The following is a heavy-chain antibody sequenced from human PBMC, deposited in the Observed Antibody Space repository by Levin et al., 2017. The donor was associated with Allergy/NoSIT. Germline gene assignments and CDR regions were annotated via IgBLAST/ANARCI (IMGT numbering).Heavy chain of an antibody. D-gene: IGHD6-6*01. CDR3: ARSREFSDSSSWYFDL. CDR1: GGTFGSCA. V-gene: IGHV1-69*11. Sequence: ASVKVSCKASGGTFGSCALSWVRQAPGQGLEWLGRIIPIIGRANYPQKFQGRVRINADESTNTAYMELSSLRSEDTAVYYCARSREFSDSSSWYFDLWDRGTLVSV. CDR2: IIPIIGRA. J-gene: IGHJ2*01.